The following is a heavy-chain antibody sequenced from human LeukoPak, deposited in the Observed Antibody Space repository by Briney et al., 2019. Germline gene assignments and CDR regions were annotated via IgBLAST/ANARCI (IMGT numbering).Heavy chain of an antibody. J-gene: IGHJ4*02. CDR3: ARDRGTFGVVDS. CDR1: GFSFPSHS. Sequence: GGSLRLSCAASGFSFPSHSFHWVRQSPGKGLEWVAYIGTSSSTIYQAKSVKGRFSISRDNAKNSLFLQMDSLRVEDTAVYYCARDRGTFGVVDSWGQGTLVAVSS. CDR2: IGTSSSTI. D-gene: IGHD3-3*01. V-gene: IGHV3-48*04.